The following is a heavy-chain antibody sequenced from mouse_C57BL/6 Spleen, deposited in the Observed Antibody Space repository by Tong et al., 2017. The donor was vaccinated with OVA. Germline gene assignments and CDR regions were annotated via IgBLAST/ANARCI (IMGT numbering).Heavy chain of an antibody. CDR3: ARSPITTVDYFDY. D-gene: IGHD1-1*01. CDR1: GYTFTDYE. V-gene: IGHV1-15*01. J-gene: IGHJ2*01. CDR2: IDPETGGT. Sequence: VQLQESGAELVRPGASVTLSCKASGYTFTDYEMHWVKQTPVHGLEWIGDIDPETGGTAYNQKFKGKAILTADKSSSTAYMQLSSLTYEDSAVYYCARSPITTVDYFDYWGQGTTLTVSS.